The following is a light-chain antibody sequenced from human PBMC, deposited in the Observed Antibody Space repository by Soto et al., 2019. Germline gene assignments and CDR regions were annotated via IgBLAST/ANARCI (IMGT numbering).Light chain of an antibody. J-gene: IGLJ2*01. Sequence: QSALTQPPSASGSPGQSVTISCTGTRIDIGGYNYVSWYQQHPGKAPKLMIYEVDKRPSGVPDRFSGSKSGNTASLTVSGLQAEDESDYYCSSRAGSNVVFGGGTKLTVL. CDR2: EVD. CDR1: RIDIGGYNY. V-gene: IGLV2-8*01. CDR3: SSRAGSNVV.